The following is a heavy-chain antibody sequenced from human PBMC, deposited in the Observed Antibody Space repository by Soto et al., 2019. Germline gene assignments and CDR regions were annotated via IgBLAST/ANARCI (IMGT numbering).Heavy chain of an antibody. CDR2: ISGSGGST. CDR3: AKSPAMVRGVISYFDY. Sequence: GGSLRLSCAASGFTFSSYAMSWVRQAPGKGLEWVSAISGSGGSTYYADSVKGRFTISRDNSKNTLYLQMNSLRAEDTAVYYCAKSPAMVRGVISYFDYWGQGTLVTVSS. D-gene: IGHD3-10*01. J-gene: IGHJ4*02. V-gene: IGHV3-23*01. CDR1: GFTFSSYA.